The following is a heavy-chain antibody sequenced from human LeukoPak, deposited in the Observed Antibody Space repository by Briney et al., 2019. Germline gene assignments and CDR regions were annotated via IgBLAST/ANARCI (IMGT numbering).Heavy chain of an antibody. CDR2: MSSNGGTT. D-gene: IGHD1-26*01. CDR3: ARVGDVGPFDY. V-gene: IGHV3-64*01. J-gene: IGHJ4*02. Sequence: HPGGSLRLSCAASGFTFSSYAMHWVRQAPGKGLEYVSAMSSNGGTTDYANSVKGRFTISRDNSKDTLYLQMGSLRAEDMAVYYCARVGDVGPFDYWGQGTLVTVSS. CDR1: GFTFSSYA.